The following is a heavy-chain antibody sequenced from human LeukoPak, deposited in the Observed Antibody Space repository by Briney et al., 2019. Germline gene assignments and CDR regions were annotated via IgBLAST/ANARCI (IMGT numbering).Heavy chain of an antibody. V-gene: IGHV3-21*01. Sequence: GGSLRLSCAASGFTFRSYSMAWVRQAPGGGLEWVSSISPSSGDKFYADSLRGRITISRDNAKNSLSLQMYSLRAEDTALYFCARLGALGYCSGGSCFLDVWGRGTTVTVSS. CDR2: ISPSSGDK. CDR3: ARLGALGYCSGGSCFLDV. J-gene: IGHJ6*02. CDR1: GFTFRSYS. D-gene: IGHD2-15*01.